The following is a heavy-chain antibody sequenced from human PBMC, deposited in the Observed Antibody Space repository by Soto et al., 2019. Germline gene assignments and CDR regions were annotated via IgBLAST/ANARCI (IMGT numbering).Heavy chain of an antibody. D-gene: IGHD3-10*01. Sequence: VGSLRLSCAASGITVSDKYMSWVRQAPGKGLEWVAVIYSGGATYYADSVKGRFTISRDNSRNTLYLQMNSLRAEDTAVYHCARDPGYSSGTISFDPWGQGTLVTVSS. CDR1: GITVSDKY. CDR3: ARDPGYSSGTISFDP. J-gene: IGHJ5*02. V-gene: IGHV3-53*01. CDR2: IYSGGAT.